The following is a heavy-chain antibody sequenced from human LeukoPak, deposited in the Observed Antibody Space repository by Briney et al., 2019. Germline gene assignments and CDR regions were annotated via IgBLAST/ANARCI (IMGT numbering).Heavy chain of an antibody. Sequence: GGSLRLSCAASGFTFDDYAMHWVRQAPGKGLEWVSGISWNSGSIGYADSVKGRFTISRDNAKSSLYLQMNSLRAEDTALYYCAKLMGKFGGLRRSTLNDAFDIWGQGTMVIVSS. V-gene: IGHV3-9*01. CDR3: AKLMGKFGGLRRSTLNDAFDI. CDR1: GFTFDDYA. J-gene: IGHJ3*02. CDR2: ISWNSGSI. D-gene: IGHD3-16*01.